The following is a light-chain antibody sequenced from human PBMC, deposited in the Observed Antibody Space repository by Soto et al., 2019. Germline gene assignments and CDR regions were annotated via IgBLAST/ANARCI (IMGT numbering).Light chain of an antibody. CDR1: QSVSSY. V-gene: IGKV3-11*01. CDR3: QQGGNWPLT. J-gene: IGKJ5*01. Sequence: EIVMTQTPATLSVSPGERATLSCRASQSVSSYLAWYQQKRGQAPRLLIYDASSRASGIPARFSGSGSGTDFTLTISYLEPEDFAVYYCQQGGNWPLTFGQGTRLEI. CDR2: DAS.